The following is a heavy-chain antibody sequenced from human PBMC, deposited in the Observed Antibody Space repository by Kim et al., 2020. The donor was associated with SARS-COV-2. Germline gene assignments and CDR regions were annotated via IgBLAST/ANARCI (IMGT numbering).Heavy chain of an antibody. Sequence: SVKVSCKASGGTFSSYAISWVRQAPGQGLEWMGGIIPIFGTGHYAQKFQGRVTITADESTSTAYMELSSLSSEDTAVYYCARGRNRLRFLEWSAIYGMDVWGQGTTVTVSS. D-gene: IGHD3-3*01. J-gene: IGHJ6*02. CDR2: IIPIFGTG. V-gene: IGHV1-69*13. CDR3: ARGRNRLRFLEWSAIYGMDV. CDR1: GGTFSSYA.